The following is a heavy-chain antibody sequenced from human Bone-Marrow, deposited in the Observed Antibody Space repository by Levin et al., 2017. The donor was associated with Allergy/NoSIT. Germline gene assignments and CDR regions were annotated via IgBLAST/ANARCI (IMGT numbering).Heavy chain of an antibody. CDR3: EVSDDDFDI. CDR1: GFAFSRYW. CDR2: INSDGTIT. V-gene: IGHV3-74*01. Sequence: GGSLRLSCTASGFAFSRYWMHWVRQAPGKGLMGVARINSDGTITSYADSVKDRFTVSRDNRENTLSLQMSSLRADDTAVYYCEVSDDDFDIWGQGTMVNVSS. J-gene: IGHJ3*02.